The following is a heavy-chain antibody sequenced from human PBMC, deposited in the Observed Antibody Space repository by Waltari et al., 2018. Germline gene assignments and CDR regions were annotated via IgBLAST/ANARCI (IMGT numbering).Heavy chain of an antibody. Sequence: EVQLSESGGGLVQPGGSLRLSCATSGFTFSNFAMSWVRQAPGKGLAGVSSSGRSRGWGYSADSVKGRFSISRDNSKNTVYLQVNSLRVDDTAVYYCAKFYYGDYGHFDYWGQGTLVTVSS. CDR2: SGRSRGWG. CDR3: AKFYYGDYGHFDY. J-gene: IGHJ4*02. D-gene: IGHD4-17*01. V-gene: IGHV3-23*01. CDR1: GFTFSNFA.